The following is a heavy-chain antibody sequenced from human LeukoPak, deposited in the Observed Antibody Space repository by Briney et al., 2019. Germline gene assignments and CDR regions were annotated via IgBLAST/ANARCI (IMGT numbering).Heavy chain of an antibody. V-gene: IGHV4-38-2*02. J-gene: IGHJ3*02. D-gene: IGHD3-10*01. CDR2: IFYSGGT. Sequence: SETLSLTCTVSGYSISSGYYWGWIRQTPGKGLEWIGNIFYSGGTYYSPSLMSRVTISLDTSRNQFSLKLNSVTAADTAVYYCAKSNGYGLVDIWGQGTMVTVSS. CDR3: AKSNGYGLVDI. CDR1: GYSISSGYY.